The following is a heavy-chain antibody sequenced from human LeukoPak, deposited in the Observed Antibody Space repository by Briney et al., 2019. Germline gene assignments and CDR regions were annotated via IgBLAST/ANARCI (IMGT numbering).Heavy chain of an antibody. D-gene: IGHD3-10*01. Sequence: PGGSLRLSCAASGFTVSSNYMSWVRQAPGKGLEWVSVIYSGGSTYYADSVKGRFTISRDNSKNTLYLQMNSLRAEDTAVYYCANSPAGTSYYFDYWGQETLVTVSS. V-gene: IGHV3-53*01. CDR2: IYSGGST. CDR1: GFTVSSNY. CDR3: ANSPAGTSYYFDY. J-gene: IGHJ4*02.